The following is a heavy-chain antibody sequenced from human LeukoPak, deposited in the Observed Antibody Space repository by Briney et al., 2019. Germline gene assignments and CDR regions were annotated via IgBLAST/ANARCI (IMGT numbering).Heavy chain of an antibody. D-gene: IGHD4-17*01. Sequence: PSETLSLTCTVSGGSISSGSYYWSWIRQPAGKGLEWIGRIYTSGSTNYNPSLKSRVTISVDTSKNQFSLKLSSVTAADTAVYYCARDYADYYYGMDVWGQGTTVTVSS. J-gene: IGHJ6*02. V-gene: IGHV4-61*02. CDR1: GGSISSGSYY. CDR2: IYTSGST. CDR3: ARDYADYYYGMDV.